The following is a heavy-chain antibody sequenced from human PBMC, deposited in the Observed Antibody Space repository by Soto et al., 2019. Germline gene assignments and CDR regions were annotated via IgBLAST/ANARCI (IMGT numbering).Heavy chain of an antibody. CDR2: ISGGGGST. CDR3: AKDAQAVARSEIDY. Sequence: EVQLLESGGGLVQPGGSLRLSCAASGFPFSSYAMSWVRQPPGKGLEWVSAISGGGGSTYYADSVKGRFTISRDNSKNTLYLQMNSVRAEDTAVYYCAKDAQAVARSEIDYWGQGSLVTVSS. V-gene: IGHV3-23*01. CDR1: GFPFSSYA. D-gene: IGHD6-19*01. J-gene: IGHJ4*02.